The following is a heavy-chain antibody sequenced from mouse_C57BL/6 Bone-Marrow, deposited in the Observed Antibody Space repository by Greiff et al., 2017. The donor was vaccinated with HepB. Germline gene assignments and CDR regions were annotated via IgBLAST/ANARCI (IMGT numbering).Heavy chain of an antibody. V-gene: IGHV3-6*01. D-gene: IGHD2-2*01. CDR1: GYSITSGYY. Sequence: EVQLVESGPGLVKPSQSLSLTCSVTGYSITSGYYWNWIRQFPGNKLEWMGYISYDGSNNYNPSLKNRISITRDTSKNQFFLKLNSVTTEDTATYYCARADGYGYAMDYWGQGTSVTVSS. J-gene: IGHJ4*01. CDR2: ISYDGSN. CDR3: ARADGYGYAMDY.